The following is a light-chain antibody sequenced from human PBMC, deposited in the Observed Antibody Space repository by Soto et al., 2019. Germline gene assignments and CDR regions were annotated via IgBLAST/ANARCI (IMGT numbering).Light chain of an antibody. Sequence: QSALTQPASVSASPGQSITISCTGTSSNVGTYDLVSWYQHHPDKAPKLIIYEGTKRPSGISGRFSGSKSGNTASLTISGLQAEDDADYYCCSFAVGAALVFGGGTKVTVL. CDR2: EGT. CDR1: SSNVGTYDL. V-gene: IGLV2-23*01. J-gene: IGLJ2*01. CDR3: CSFAVGAALV.